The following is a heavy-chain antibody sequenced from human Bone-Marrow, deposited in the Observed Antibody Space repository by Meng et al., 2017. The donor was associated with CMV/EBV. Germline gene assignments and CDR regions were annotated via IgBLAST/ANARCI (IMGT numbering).Heavy chain of an antibody. D-gene: IGHD1-26*01. V-gene: IGHV3-21*01. CDR1: GSTFSSNS. CDR2: ISSSSSYI. J-gene: IGHJ4*02. Sequence: ESLKISCASSGSTFSSNSMYWVRQAPGKGLKWVSSISSSSSYIYYADSVKGRFTISRDNAKNSLYLQMNSLRAEDTAVYYCAILGRRPQGGFDYWGQGTLVTVSS. CDR3: AILGRRPQGGFDY.